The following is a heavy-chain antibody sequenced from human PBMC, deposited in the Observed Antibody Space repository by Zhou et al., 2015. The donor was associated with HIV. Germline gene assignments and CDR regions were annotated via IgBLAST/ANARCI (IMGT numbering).Heavy chain of an antibody. J-gene: IGHJ5*02. CDR2: VIPLLGTT. D-gene: IGHD3-9*01. CDR3: AEDQLLYDIMTNYTATANRRFDP. CDR1: GGTSTNYA. Sequence: QLQLVQSGAEVKKPGSSVKVSCRTSGGTSTNYAVTWVRQAPGQGLEWMGAVIPLLGTTKYAEKFQGRLKITAEESTHTTYMELSSLTYDDTAVYFCAEDQLLYDIMTNYTATANRRFDPWARNPGHRLL. V-gene: IGHV1-69*01.